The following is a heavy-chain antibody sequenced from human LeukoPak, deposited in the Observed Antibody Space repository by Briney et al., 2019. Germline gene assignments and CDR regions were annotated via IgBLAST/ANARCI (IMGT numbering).Heavy chain of an antibody. CDR1: GFTVSSNY. Sequence: GGSLRLSRAASGFTVSSNYMSWVRQAPGKGLEWVSVIYSGGSTYYADSVKGRFTISRDNSKNTLYLQMNSLRAEDTAVYYCARDGGVRGVMGYYYYGMDVWGQGTTVTVSS. CDR3: ARDGGVRGVMGYYYYGMDV. J-gene: IGHJ6*02. CDR2: IYSGGST. V-gene: IGHV3-53*01. D-gene: IGHD3-10*01.